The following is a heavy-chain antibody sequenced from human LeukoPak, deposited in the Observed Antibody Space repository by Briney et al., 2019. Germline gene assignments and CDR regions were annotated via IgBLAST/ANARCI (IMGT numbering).Heavy chain of an antibody. Sequence: GGSLRLSCAASGFTFDDYAMHWVRQAPGKGLEWVSGISWNSGSIGYAGSVKGRFTISRDNAKNSLYLQMNSLRAEDTAVYYCARGISAVWGQGTTVTVSS. CDR2: ISWNSGSI. J-gene: IGHJ6*02. D-gene: IGHD3-10*01. CDR3: ARGISAV. CDR1: GFTFDDYA. V-gene: IGHV3-9*01.